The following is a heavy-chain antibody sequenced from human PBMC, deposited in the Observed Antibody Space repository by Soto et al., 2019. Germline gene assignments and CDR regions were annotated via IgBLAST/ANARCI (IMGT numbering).Heavy chain of an antibody. J-gene: IGHJ4*02. Sequence: GGSLRLSCAASGITFSNYWMTWVRQAPGKGLEWVANIKQDGSEKYYVDSVKGRFTISRDNANNSLYLQMNSLRAEDTAVYYCAREYDPAHFDYWGQGTLVTVSS. V-gene: IGHV3-7*05. D-gene: IGHD3-16*01. CDR1: GITFSNYW. CDR3: AREYDPAHFDY. CDR2: IKQDGSEK.